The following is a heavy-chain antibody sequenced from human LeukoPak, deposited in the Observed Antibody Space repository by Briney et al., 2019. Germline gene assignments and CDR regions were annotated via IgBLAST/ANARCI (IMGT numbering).Heavy chain of an antibody. CDR3: ARLAAASPGY. J-gene: IGHJ4*02. D-gene: IGHD3-16*01. Sequence: GGSLRLSCATSGFPFVAYALHWVRQAPGKGLEWVAVISSDTGNKYYMDSVKGRFTISRDNSKNTLYLQMDSLRPEDTAVYYCARLAAASPGYWGQGTLVTVSS. CDR1: GFPFVAYA. CDR2: ISSDTGNK. V-gene: IGHV3-30*10.